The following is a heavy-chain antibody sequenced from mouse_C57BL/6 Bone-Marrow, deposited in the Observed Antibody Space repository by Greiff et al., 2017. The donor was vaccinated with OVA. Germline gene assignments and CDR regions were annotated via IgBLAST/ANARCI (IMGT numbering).Heavy chain of an antibody. CDR2: ISSGSSTI. J-gene: IGHJ3*01. CDR3: AGGDYDGY. V-gene: IGHV5-17*01. CDR1: GFTFSDYG. Sequence: DVKLVKSGGGLVKPGGSLKLSCAASGFTFSDYGMHWVRQAPEKGLEWVAYISSGSSTIYYADTVKGRFTISRDNAKNTLFLQMTSLRSEDTAMYYCAGGDYDGYWGQGTLVTVSA. D-gene: IGHD2-4*01.